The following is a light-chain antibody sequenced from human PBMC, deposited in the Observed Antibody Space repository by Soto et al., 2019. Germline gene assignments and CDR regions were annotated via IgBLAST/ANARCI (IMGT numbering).Light chain of an antibody. V-gene: IGKV1-5*03. CDR2: KAS. CDR3: QQYNHYST. J-gene: IGKJ1*01. Sequence: DIQMTQSPSTLSASVGDKVTNTCRASQIINGWLAWYQQKQGKAPKLLIYKASSLESWVPSRFSGSGSGTEFTLTISSLQPDDFATYYCQQYNHYSTFGQGTKV. CDR1: QIINGW.